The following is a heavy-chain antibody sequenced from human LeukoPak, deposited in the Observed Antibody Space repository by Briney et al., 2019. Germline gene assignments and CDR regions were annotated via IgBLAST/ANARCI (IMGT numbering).Heavy chain of an antibody. V-gene: IGHV1-18*01. CDR3: ARIISGYDWGGY. CDR1: GFTFSSYG. Sequence: GRSLRLSCAASGFTFSSYGISWVRQAPGQGLEWMGWISAYNGNTNYAQKLQGRVTMTTDTSTSTAYMELRSLRSDDTAVYYCARIISGYDWGGYWGQGTLVTVSS. J-gene: IGHJ4*02. D-gene: IGHD5-12*01. CDR2: ISAYNGNT.